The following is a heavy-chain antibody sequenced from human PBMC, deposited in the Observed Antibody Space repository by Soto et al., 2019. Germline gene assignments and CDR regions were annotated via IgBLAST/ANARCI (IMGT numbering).Heavy chain of an antibody. V-gene: IGHV3-23*01. CDR2: IIDSGGST. CDR3: AKGRSYYYYYGVDV. Sequence: SGFTFSSCAMGWVRQAPGKGLEWVSDIIDSGGSTYYADSVKGWFTISRDNSKSTLYLQMNSLRAEDTALYYCAKGRSYYYYYGVDVWGQGTTVTVSS. CDR1: GFTFSSCA. J-gene: IGHJ6*02.